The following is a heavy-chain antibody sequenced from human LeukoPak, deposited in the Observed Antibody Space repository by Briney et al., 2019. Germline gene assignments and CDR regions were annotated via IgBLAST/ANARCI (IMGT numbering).Heavy chain of an antibody. D-gene: IGHD1-1*01. CDR3: ARDASLQMGAFDV. Sequence: SGTLSLTCAVSGGSISSSDWWTWVRQPPGEGLEWIGEIYHSGSTKYNPSLKSRVTISVDKYKNQFSLKVSSVTAADTAVYYCARDASLQMGAFDVWGQGTMVTVSS. CDR1: GGSISSSDW. J-gene: IGHJ3*01. CDR2: IYHSGST. V-gene: IGHV4-4*02.